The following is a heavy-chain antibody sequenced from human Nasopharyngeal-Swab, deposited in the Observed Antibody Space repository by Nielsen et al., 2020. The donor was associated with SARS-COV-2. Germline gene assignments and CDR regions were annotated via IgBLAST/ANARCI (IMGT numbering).Heavy chain of an antibody. D-gene: IGHD2-21*01. J-gene: IGHJ6*02. CDR3: ARGSGSEWFYYYGMDV. Sequence: WIHQPPGKGLEWVSGIAWNSGSLAYVDSVKGRFTISRDNAKNSLYLQMNSLTEEDTAFYYCARGSGSEWFYYYGMDVWGQGTTVTVSS. CDR2: IAWNSGSL. V-gene: IGHV3-9*01.